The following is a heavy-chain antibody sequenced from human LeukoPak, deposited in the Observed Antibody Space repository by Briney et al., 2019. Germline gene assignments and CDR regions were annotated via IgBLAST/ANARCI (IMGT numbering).Heavy chain of an antibody. D-gene: IGHD3-10*01. CDR1: GGSISSYY. V-gene: IGHV4-59*01. CDR3: ARDFRATPWYFDL. J-gene: IGHJ2*01. Sequence: SETLSLTCTVSGGSISSYYWSWIRQPPGKGLEWIGYIYYSGSTNYNPSLKSRVTISVDTSKNQFSLKLSSVTVADTAVYYCARDFRATPWYFDLWGRGTLVTVSS. CDR2: IYYSGST.